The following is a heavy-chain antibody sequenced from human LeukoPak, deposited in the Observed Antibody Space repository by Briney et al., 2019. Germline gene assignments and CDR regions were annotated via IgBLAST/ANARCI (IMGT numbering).Heavy chain of an antibody. J-gene: IGHJ4*02. D-gene: IGHD3-10*01. CDR2: ISAYNGNT. CDR3: AIWVRGLYYFDY. Sequence: ASVKVSCKASGYTFTSYGISWVRQAPGQGLEWMGWISAYNGNTNYAQKLQGRVTMTTDTSTSTAYMELRSLRSDDTAVYYCAIWVRGLYYFDYWGQGTLVTVSS. CDR1: GYTFTSYG. V-gene: IGHV1-18*01.